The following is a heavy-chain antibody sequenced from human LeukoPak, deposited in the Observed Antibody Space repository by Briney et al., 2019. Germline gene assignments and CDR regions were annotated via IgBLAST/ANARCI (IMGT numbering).Heavy chain of an antibody. D-gene: IGHD3-10*01. CDR3: STYGSGAYFPY. V-gene: IGHV3-15*01. J-gene: IGHJ4*02. CDR2: IKPKSDGGTA. Sequence: GGSLRLSCAASGLTFSNAWMTWVRQAPGKGLEWVGRIKPKSDGGTADYAAPVKGRFTISRDDSTNTVYLEMISLETEDTAVYYCSTYGSGAYFPYWGQGTLVTVSS. CDR1: GLTFSNAW.